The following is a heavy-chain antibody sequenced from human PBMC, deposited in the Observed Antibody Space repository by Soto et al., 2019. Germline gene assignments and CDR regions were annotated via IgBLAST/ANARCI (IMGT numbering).Heavy chain of an antibody. CDR2: IYYSGST. V-gene: IGHV4-59*08. J-gene: IGHJ3*02. Sequence: SETLSLTCTVSGGSISSYYWSWIRQPPGRGLEWIGYIYYSGSTNYNPSLKSRVTISVDTSKNQLSLKLTSVTAADTAVYHCARPKLPTFLAAFDIWGQGIMVTVSS. CDR3: ARPKLPTFLAAFDI. CDR1: GGSISSYY. D-gene: IGHD3-3*02.